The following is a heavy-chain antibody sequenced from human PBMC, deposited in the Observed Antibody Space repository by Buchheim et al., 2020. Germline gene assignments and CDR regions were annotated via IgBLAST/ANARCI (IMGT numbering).Heavy chain of an antibody. J-gene: IGHJ5*02. CDR1: GGSISSGGYY. CDR3: ARDLVNYYDSSGYYSGVGWFDP. CDR2: IYYSGST. D-gene: IGHD3-22*01. V-gene: IGHV4-31*03. Sequence: QVQLQESGPGLVKPSQTLSLTCTVSGGSISSGGYYWSWIRQHPGKGLEWIGYIYYSGSTYYNPSLKSRVTISVATSKNQFSLKLSSVTAADTAVYYCARDLVNYYDSSGYYSGVGWFDPWGQGTL.